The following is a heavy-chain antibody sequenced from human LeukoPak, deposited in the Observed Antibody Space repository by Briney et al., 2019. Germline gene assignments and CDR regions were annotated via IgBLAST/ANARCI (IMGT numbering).Heavy chain of an antibody. V-gene: IGHV3-11*04. CDR2: ISSSGSTI. J-gene: IGHJ3*01. CDR1: GFTFSDYY. D-gene: IGHD3-3*01. CDR3: ARDPVTIFGVVSAPQPIY. Sequence: PGGSLRLSCAASGFTFSDYYMSWIRQAPGKGLEWVSYISSSGSTIYYADSVKGRFTISRDNAKNSLYLQMNSLRAEDTAVYYCARDPVTIFGVVSAPQPIYWGQGTMVTVSS.